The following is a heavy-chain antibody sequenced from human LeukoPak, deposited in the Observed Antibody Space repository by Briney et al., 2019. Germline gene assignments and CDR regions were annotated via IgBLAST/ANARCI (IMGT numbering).Heavy chain of an antibody. D-gene: IGHD2-2*01. CDR2: ISSSSSYI. Sequence: PGGSLRLSCAASGFTFSSYSMNWVRQAPGKGLEWVSSISSSSSYIYYADSVKDRFTISRDNAKNSLYLQKNSLRAEDTAVYYCARDQYLRPSVSYFDYWGQGTLVTVSS. J-gene: IGHJ4*02. V-gene: IGHV3-21*01. CDR1: GFTFSSYS. CDR3: ARDQYLRPSVSYFDY.